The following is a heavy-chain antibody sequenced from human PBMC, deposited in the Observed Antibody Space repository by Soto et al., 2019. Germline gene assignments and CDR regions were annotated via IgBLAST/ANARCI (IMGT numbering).Heavy chain of an antibody. D-gene: IGHD5-18*01. Sequence: SETLSLTCAVSGGSISSSNWWSWVRQPPGKGLEWMGEIYHSGSTNYNPSLKSRVTISVDKSKNQFSLKLGSVTAADTAVYYCASWIVDTAIRDYWGQGTLVTVSS. V-gene: IGHV4-4*02. J-gene: IGHJ4*02. CDR1: GGSISSSNW. CDR3: ASWIVDTAIRDY. CDR2: IYHSGST.